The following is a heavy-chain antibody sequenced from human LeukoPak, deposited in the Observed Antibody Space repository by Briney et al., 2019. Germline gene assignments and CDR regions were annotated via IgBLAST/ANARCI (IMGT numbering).Heavy chain of an antibody. CDR1: GFAFNNYW. D-gene: IGHD3-3*01. CDR2: INLGGSEK. CDR3: ARAGSFWGARSFYDS. J-gene: IGHJ4*02. V-gene: IGHV3-7*04. Sequence: GGSLRLSCGVSGFAFNNYWMAWVRQSPGKGLDWVANINLGGSEKNYADAVQDRFTVSRDNAKNSLYLQMHRLRAEDTAGYYCARAGSFWGARSFYDSWGQGTLGTVSS.